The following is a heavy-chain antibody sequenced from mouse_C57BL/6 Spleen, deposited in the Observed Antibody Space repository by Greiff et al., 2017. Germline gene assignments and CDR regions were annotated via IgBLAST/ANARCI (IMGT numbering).Heavy chain of an antibody. J-gene: IGHJ4*01. CDR2: ISAGGSYT. CDR1: GFSFSSYA. V-gene: IGHV5-4*01. CDR3: AIEGDDYDGRSYYYAMDC. D-gene: IGHD2-4*01. Sequence: EVKLQESGGGLVKPGGSLKLSCAASGFSFSSYAMSWVRPTPEKRLEWVATISAGGSYTYSPDNVKGRFTISRDNAKNNLYLQMSHLKSEDTAMYYCAIEGDDYDGRSYYYAMDCWGQETSVTVS.